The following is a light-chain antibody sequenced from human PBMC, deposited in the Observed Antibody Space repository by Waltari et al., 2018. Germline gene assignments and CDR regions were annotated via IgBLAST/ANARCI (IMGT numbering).Light chain of an antibody. CDR2: KSS. CDR3: QQASDAPPT. Sequence: AIQMTQSPSSLSASVGDRVTITCQASQGISNHLAWYQQKPGRVPKLLIYKSSTLQRGVPSRFSGSGSGTDFTLIISSLQPEDFATYYCQQASDAPPTFGQGTKVEIK. J-gene: IGKJ1*01. CDR1: QGISNH. V-gene: IGKV1-6*01.